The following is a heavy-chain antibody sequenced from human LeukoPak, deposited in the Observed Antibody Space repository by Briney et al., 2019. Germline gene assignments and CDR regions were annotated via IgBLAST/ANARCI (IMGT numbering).Heavy chain of an antibody. V-gene: IGHV3-30*03. CDR2: ISYDGSNK. J-gene: IGHJ6*03. D-gene: IGHD5-12*01. CDR3: ARDGVATIKYYYYYYMDV. Sequence: GGSLRLSCAASGFTFSTYGMHWVRQAPGKGLEWVAVISYDGSNKYYADSVKGRFTISRDNPKNTLYLQMNSLRAEDTAVYYCARDGVATIKYYYYYYMDVWGKGTTVTISS. CDR1: GFTFSTYG.